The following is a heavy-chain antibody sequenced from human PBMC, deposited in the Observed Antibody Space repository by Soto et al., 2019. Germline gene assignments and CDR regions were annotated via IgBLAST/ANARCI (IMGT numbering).Heavy chain of an antibody. J-gene: IGHJ4*02. CDR1: GFTFNSLS. CDR3: AREPYGDSQYFDY. Sequence: PGGSLRLSCTGSGFTFNSLSLHWVRQGPDKGLEWVAVVSFYGKVSYYADSVKGRFTVSRDFSKNTIYLQANSLRPEDTAVYYCAREPYGDSQYFDYWGQGTPVTVS. CDR2: VSFYGKVS. V-gene: IGHV3-30*04. D-gene: IGHD2-21*02.